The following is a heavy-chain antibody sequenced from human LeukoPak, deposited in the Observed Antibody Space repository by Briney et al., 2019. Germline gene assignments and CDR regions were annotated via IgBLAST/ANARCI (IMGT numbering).Heavy chain of an antibody. J-gene: IGHJ4*02. Sequence: PGGSLRLSCGASGFTFSSYWMSWVRQAPGKGLEWVANIKQDGSEKYYVDSVKGRFTISRDNAKNSLYLQMNSLRAEDTAVYYCARSPTSKGLDYWGQGTLVTVSS. CDR2: IKQDGSEK. V-gene: IGHV3-7*03. CDR3: ARSPTSKGLDY. CDR1: GFTFSSYW.